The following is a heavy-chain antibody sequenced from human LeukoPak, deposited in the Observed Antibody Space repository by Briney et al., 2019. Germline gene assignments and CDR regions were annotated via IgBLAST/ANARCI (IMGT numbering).Heavy chain of an antibody. Sequence: GGSLRLSCAASGFTFSSYAMHWVRQAPGKGLEWVAVISYDGSNKYYADSVKGRFTISRDNSKNTLYLQMNSLRAEDTAIYYCAKDPSMYSGDYIIRWGQGTLVIVSS. CDR2: ISYDGSNK. V-gene: IGHV3-30*04. J-gene: IGHJ4*02. D-gene: IGHD4-17*01. CDR3: AKDPSMYSGDYIIR. CDR1: GFTFSSYA.